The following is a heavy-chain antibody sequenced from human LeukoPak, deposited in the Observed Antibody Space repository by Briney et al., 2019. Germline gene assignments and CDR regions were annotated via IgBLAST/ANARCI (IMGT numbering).Heavy chain of an antibody. J-gene: IGHJ5*02. CDR3: ARDSVATIGGQGFDP. CDR2: INPKSGGT. CDR1: GYTLTDYY. V-gene: IGHV1-2*02. Sequence: GASVKVSCKASGYTLTDYYIHWVRQAPGQGLEWMGWINPKSGGTNYIQKSQGRVTMTRDTSISTVYTELSRLRSDDTAVYYCARDSVATIGGQGFDPWGQGTLVTVSS. D-gene: IGHD5-12*01.